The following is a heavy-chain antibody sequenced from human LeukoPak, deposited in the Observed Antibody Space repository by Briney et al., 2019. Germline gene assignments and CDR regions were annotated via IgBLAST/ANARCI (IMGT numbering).Heavy chain of an antibody. CDR3: GRDDRELRTFDY. Sequence: GGSLRLSCAASGFTFSSYSMNWVRQAPGKGLEWVSSISSSSSYIYYADSVKGRFTISRDNAKNSLYLQMNSLRAEDTAVYYCGRDDRELRTFDYGAQGTLVTVSS. CDR1: GFTFSSYS. V-gene: IGHV3-21*01. J-gene: IGHJ4*02. D-gene: IGHD1-26*01. CDR2: ISSSSSYI.